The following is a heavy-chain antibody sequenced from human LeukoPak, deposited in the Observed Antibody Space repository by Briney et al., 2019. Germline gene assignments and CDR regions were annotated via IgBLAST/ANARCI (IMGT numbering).Heavy chain of an antibody. Sequence: SETLSLTCTVSGGSISSSSYYWGWIRQPPGKGLEWIGSIYYSGSTYYNPSLKSRVTISVDTSKNQFSLKLSSVTAADTAVYYCAGSVGELLPNIWGQGTLVTVSS. CDR2: IYYSGST. J-gene: IGHJ4*02. V-gene: IGHV4-39*07. CDR1: GGSISSSSYY. CDR3: AGSVGELLPNI. D-gene: IGHD3-10*01.